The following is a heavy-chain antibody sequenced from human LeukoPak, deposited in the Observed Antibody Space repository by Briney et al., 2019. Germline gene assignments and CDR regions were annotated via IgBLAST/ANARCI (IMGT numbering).Heavy chain of an antibody. Sequence: GGSLRLSCAASGFTFSTYAMHWVRQAPGKGLEYVSGISSNGGSTYYGKSVKGRFTISRDNAKNSLYLQMNSLRAEDTAVYYCARGQYCTNGVCYDAFDIWGQGTTVTVSS. J-gene: IGHJ3*02. CDR2: ISSNGGST. CDR1: GFTFSTYA. CDR3: ARGQYCTNGVCYDAFDI. V-gene: IGHV3-64*01. D-gene: IGHD2-8*01.